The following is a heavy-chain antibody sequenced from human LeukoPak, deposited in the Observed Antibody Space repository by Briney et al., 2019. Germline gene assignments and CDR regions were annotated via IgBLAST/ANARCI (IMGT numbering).Heavy chain of an antibody. CDR1: GYTFTSYD. CDR3: ARGGRYCSGGSCYRNFDY. Sequence: GASVKVSCKASGYTFTSYDINWVRQATGQGLEWMGWMNPNSGNTGYAQKFQGRVTMTRNTSISTAYMELSSLRSEDTAVYYCARGGRYCSGGSCYRNFDYWGQGTLVTVSS. V-gene: IGHV1-8*01. J-gene: IGHJ4*02. CDR2: MNPNSGNT. D-gene: IGHD2-15*01.